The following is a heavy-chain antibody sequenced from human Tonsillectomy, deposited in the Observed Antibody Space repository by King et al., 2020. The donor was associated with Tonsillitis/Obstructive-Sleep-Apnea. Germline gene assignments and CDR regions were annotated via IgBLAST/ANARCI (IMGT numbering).Heavy chain of an antibody. V-gene: IGHV5-51*03. Sequence: VQLVESGAEVKKPGESLKISCKGSRYSFTSYWIGWVRQMPGKGLEWMGIIYPGDSDTTYSPSFQGQVTISADKSLSTAYLQWSSLKASDTAMYYCARRHKVRGTYLLDYCGQGTLVTVSS. CDR1: RYSFTSYW. CDR3: ARRHKVRGTYLLDY. J-gene: IGHJ4*02. CDR2: IYPGDSDT. D-gene: IGHD1-26*01.